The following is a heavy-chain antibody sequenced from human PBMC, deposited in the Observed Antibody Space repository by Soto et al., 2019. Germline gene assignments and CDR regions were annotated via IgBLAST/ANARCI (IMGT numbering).Heavy chain of an antibody. CDR1: GGSISSGGYS. D-gene: IGHD1-20*01. J-gene: IGHJ4*02. CDR2: IYHSGST. CDR3: ATGLVYTLHY. Sequence: SETLSLTCAVSGGSISSGGYSWSWIRQPPGKGLEWIGYIYHSGSTYYNPSLKSRVTISVDRSKNQFSLKLSSVTAADTAVYYCATGLVYTLHYWSQEALVTVSS. V-gene: IGHV4-30-2*01.